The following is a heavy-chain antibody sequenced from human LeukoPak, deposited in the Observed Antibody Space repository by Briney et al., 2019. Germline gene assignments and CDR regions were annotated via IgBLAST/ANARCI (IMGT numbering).Heavy chain of an antibody. CDR3: AKVGGASKASVY. CDR1: GFTFSNYA. Sequence: PGGSLRLSCAAAGFTFSNYAMTWVRQAPGRGLEWVSSISGSGGSTYYADSVKGRFTISRDNSKNTLYLQMNSLRAEDTAVYYCAKVGGASKASVYWGQGALVTVSS. D-gene: IGHD1-26*01. CDR2: ISGSGGST. J-gene: IGHJ4*02. V-gene: IGHV3-23*01.